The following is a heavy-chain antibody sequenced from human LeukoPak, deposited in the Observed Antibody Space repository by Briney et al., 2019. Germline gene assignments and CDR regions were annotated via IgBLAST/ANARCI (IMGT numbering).Heavy chain of an antibody. D-gene: IGHD3-3*01. CDR1: GFTLDDYA. J-gene: IGHJ3*02. CDR2: INYSGSN. V-gene: IGHV4-59*08. Sequence: GSLRLSCAASGFTLDDYAMHWVRQPPGKGMDWIGHINYSGSNNYNPSLKSRVTISGDASKNQFFLKLRSVTAADTAVYYCARLYRRAGVRFLEWFPAAFDIWGRGTMVTVSS. CDR3: ARLYRRAGVRFLEWFPAAFDI.